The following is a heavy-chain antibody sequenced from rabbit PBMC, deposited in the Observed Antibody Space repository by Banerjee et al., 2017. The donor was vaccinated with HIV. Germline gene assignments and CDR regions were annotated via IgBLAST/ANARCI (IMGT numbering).Heavy chain of an antibody. J-gene: IGHJ6*01. D-gene: IGHD7-1*01. CDR2: IYTSSGST. V-gene: IGHV1S45*01. CDR1: GFSFSNKYV. Sequence: QEQLVESGGGLVKPGASLTLSCKASGFSFSNKYVMCWVRQAPGKGLEWIACIYTSSGSTWYASWAKGRFTISKTSSTTVTLQMTSLTAADTATYFCARGGGAGTGYDFWGPGTLVTVS. CDR3: ARGGGAGTGYDF.